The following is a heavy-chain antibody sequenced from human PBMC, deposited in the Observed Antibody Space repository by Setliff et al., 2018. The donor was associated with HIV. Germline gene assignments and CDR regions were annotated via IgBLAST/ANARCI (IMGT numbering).Heavy chain of an antibody. CDR1: GGSISSSSYY. CDR2: IYNSGST. CDR3: ARGVNFDY. Sequence: SETLSLTCTVSGGSISSSSYYWGWIRQPPGKGLEWIGSIYNSGSTNYNPSLTSRVTISADTSRNQFSLKLTSVTAADTAIYYCARGVNFDYWGQGTQVTVSS. D-gene: IGHD3-3*01. V-gene: IGHV4-39*07. J-gene: IGHJ4*02.